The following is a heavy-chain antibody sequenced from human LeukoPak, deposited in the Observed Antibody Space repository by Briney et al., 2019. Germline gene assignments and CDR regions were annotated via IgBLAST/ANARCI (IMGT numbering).Heavy chain of an antibody. CDR1: GFTFSTYE. CDR3: AKQVGIDY. V-gene: IGHV3-7*01. CDR2: IKQDGSEK. J-gene: IGHJ4*02. Sequence: PGGSLRLSCAASGFTFSTYEMNWVRQAPGKGLEWVANIKQDGSEKYYVDSVKGRFTISRDNAKSSLYLQMNSLRAEDTAVYYCAKQVGIDYWGQGTLVTVSS. D-gene: IGHD1-26*01.